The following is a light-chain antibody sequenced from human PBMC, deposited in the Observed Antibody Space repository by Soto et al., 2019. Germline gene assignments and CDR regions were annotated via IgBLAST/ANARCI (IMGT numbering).Light chain of an antibody. V-gene: IGKV2-30*01. J-gene: IGKJ1*01. CDR2: KVS. Sequence: VMTQSPDSLAESLGWRATITCKSSQSVFVASNDRNYLNWFQQRPGQSPRRLIYKVSNRDSGVPDRFSGSGSGTDFTLKISRVEAEDVGVYYCMQGTHWPTFGQGTKVDIK. CDR3: MQGTHWPT. CDR1: QSVFVASNDRNY.